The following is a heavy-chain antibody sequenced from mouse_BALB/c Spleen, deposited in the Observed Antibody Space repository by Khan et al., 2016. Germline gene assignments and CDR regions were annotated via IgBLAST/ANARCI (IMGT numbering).Heavy chain of an antibody. Sequence: EVQLQESGPSLVKPSQALSLTCSVTGDSITSGYWNWIRKFPGIKLEYMGYITYSGSTYYNPSLKSRISITRDTSKNQYFLQLISVTTEDTATYYCARCDGSSYDRGMDYWGQGTSVTVSS. J-gene: IGHJ4*01. CDR3: ARCDGSSYDRGMDY. V-gene: IGHV3-8*02. CDR2: ITYSGST. D-gene: IGHD1-1*01. CDR1: GDSITSGY.